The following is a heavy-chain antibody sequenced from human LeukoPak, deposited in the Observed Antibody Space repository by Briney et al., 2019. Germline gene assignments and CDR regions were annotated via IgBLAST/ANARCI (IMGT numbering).Heavy chain of an antibody. J-gene: IGHJ6*02. V-gene: IGHV4-38-2*02. CDR1: DYSISSGYY. Sequence: KPSETLSLTCTVSDYSISSGYYCGWIRQPPGKGLEWIGTIYHSGSTYYNPSLKGRVTVSVDTSKNQFSLKLSSVTAADTAVYYCARRGPVAYCGGDCSSGVYYYGMDVWGQGTTVTVSS. CDR3: ARRGPVAYCGGDCSSGVYYYGMDV. D-gene: IGHD2-21*02. CDR2: IYHSGST.